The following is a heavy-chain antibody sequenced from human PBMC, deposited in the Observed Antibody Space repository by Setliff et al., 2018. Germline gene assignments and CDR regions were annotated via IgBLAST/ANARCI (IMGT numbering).Heavy chain of an antibody. Sequence: ASEKVSCKASGYTFKDFIISWVRQAPGQGLEWMGWISPHTGRAYYAPELQGRITMTTDTSTGTAYMEMRGLRSDDTAVYYCLIWVRYCTKIACQATSGDEVWGLGTLVTVSS. V-gene: IGHV1-18*04. CDR2: ISPHTGRA. J-gene: IGHJ4*02. CDR1: GYTFKDFI. D-gene: IGHD2-8*01. CDR3: LIWVRYCTKIACQATSGDEV.